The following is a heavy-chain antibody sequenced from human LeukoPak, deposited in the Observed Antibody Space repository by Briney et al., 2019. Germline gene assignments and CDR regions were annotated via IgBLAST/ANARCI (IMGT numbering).Heavy chain of an antibody. CDR1: GFTFNGYA. CDR2: TGGSDDNT. J-gene: IGHJ4*02. Sequence: GGSLRLSCEGSGFTFNGYAFSWVRQAPGKGLEWVAVTGGSDDNTHYADSVKGSFTISRDNSEKRLLLQMNSLIPDDSALYYCTKDLMTGFSSGWYFAYWGQGTLVTVSS. V-gene: IGHV3-23*01. CDR3: TKDLMTGFSSGWYFAY. D-gene: IGHD6-19*01.